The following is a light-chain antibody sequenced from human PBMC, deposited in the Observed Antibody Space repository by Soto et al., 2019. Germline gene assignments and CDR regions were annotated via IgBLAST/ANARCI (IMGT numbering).Light chain of an antibody. CDR2: GAS. CDR1: QSVSSSY. J-gene: IGKJ2*01. V-gene: IGKV3-20*01. CDR3: PQYGSSPGT. Sequence: EIVLTQSPGTLSLSPGERATLSCRASQSVSSSYLAWYQQKPGQAPRLLIYGASSRATGILDRFSGSGSGTDFTIAISRLDPEDFAVYYCPQYGSSPGTFGQGTKLAIK.